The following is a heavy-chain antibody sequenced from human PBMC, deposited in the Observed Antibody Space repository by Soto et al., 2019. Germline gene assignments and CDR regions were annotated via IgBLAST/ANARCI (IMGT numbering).Heavy chain of an antibody. D-gene: IGHD5-12*01. CDR3: ARMRGLRNPFDY. Sequence: GSLRLSCAASGFTFSNAWMSWIRQPPGKGLEWIGEINHSGSTNYNPSLKSRVTISVDTSKNQFSLRLSSVTAADTAVYYCARMRGLRNPFDYWGQGTLVTVSS. CDR2: INHSGST. V-gene: IGHV4-34*01. CDR1: GFTFSNAW. J-gene: IGHJ4*02.